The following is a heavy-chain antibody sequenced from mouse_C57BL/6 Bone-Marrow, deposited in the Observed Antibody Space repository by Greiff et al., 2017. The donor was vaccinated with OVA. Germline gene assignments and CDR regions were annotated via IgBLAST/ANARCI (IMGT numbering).Heavy chain of an antibody. V-gene: IGHV5-6*01. J-gene: IGHJ2*01. Sequence: EVQLQQSGGDLVKPGGSLKLSCAASGFTFSSYGMSWVRQTPDKRLEWVATISSGGSYTYYPDSVKGRFTISRDNAKNTLYLQMSSLKSEDTAMYYCARHSNFDYWGQGTTLTVSS. CDR3: ARHSNFDY. CDR2: ISSGGSYT. D-gene: IGHD1-1*01. CDR1: GFTFSSYG.